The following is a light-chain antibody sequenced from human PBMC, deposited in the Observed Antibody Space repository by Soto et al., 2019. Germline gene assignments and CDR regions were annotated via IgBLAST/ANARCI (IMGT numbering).Light chain of an antibody. J-gene: IGKJ5*01. CDR3: QQRLHWPIT. CDR2: DAS. V-gene: IGKV3-11*01. CDR1: QTVGRY. Sequence: EIVLTQSPATLSLSPGDRVTLSCRASQTVGRYLSWYQHSPGQGPRLLVYDASNRATGIPARFSGSGSETDFTLTISSLEPDDFAVYYCQQRLHWPITFGQGTRLEIK.